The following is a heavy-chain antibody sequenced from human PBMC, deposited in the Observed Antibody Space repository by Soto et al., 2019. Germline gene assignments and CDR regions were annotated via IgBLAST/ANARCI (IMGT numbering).Heavy chain of an antibody. V-gene: IGHV3-23*01. CDR3: AKADEDVYYYVLGTIFFDY. J-gene: IGHJ4*02. D-gene: IGHD3-10*01. CDR2: ISGSGAQT. Sequence: GGSPRLSCAASGFTFSSNAMTWVRQAPGKGLEWVSDISGSGAQTHYADFVKGRFTISRDNSRRRLYLQMSSLRAEDTAVYYSAKADEDVYYYVLGTIFFDYWGQGTLVTVSS. CDR1: GFTFSSNA.